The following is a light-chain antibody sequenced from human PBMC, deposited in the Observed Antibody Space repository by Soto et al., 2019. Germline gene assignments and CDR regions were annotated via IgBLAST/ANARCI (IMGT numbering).Light chain of an antibody. CDR3: CSYAGTYTFEV. Sequence: QSALTHPRSVSGSPGQSVTISCTGTSSDVGGYNYVSWYQQHPGKAPKVMIYDVSKRPSGVPDRFSGSKSGNTASLTISGLQAGDEADYYCCSYAGTYTFEVFGTGTKVTVL. CDR2: DVS. J-gene: IGLJ1*01. CDR1: SSDVGGYNY. V-gene: IGLV2-11*01.